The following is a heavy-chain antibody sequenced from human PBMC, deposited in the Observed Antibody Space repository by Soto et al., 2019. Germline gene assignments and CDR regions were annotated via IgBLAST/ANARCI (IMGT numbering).Heavy chain of an antibody. CDR2: IRSKAYGGTT. D-gene: IGHD3-22*01. Sequence: GSLRLSCTASGFTFGDYAMSWFRQAPGKGLEWVGFIRSKAYGGTTEYAASVKGRFTISRDDSKSIAYLQMNSLKTEDTAVYYCTRSGDSSGYYLCPIYWGQGTLVTVSS. CDR3: TRSGDSSGYYLCPIY. J-gene: IGHJ4*02. V-gene: IGHV3-49*03. CDR1: GFTFGDYA.